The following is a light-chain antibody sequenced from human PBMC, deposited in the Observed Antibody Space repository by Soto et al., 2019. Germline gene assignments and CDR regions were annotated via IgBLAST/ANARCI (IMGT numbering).Light chain of an antibody. CDR2: GAS. J-gene: IGKJ2*01. CDR1: QSVSSN. CDR3: QQYNDWPPKQYT. Sequence: EIVMTQSPATLSVSPGERATLSCRSSQSVSSNLAWYQQKPGQAPRLLIYGASTRATGIPVRFSGSGSGTEFTLTISSLQSEDFVVYYCQQYNDWPPKQYTFGPGIKLEIK. V-gene: IGKV3-15*01.